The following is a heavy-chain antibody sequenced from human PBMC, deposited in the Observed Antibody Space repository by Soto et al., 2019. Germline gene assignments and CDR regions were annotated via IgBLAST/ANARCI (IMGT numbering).Heavy chain of an antibody. CDR3: VGGSGFAHFDL. CDR2: IYYPGSTT. Sequence: SETLSLTCTVSGGSINNMGYYLVWIRQPPGKGLEWIGSIYYPGSTTYYNQSLKSRVTISVDTSKNQFSLKVNSVTAADTAVYYCVGGSGFAHFDLWGRGTLVTVSS. J-gene: IGHJ2*01. CDR1: GGSINNMGYY. D-gene: IGHD3-22*01. V-gene: IGHV4-39*01.